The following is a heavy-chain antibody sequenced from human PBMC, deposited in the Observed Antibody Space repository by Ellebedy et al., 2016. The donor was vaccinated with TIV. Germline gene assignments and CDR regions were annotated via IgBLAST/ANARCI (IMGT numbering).Heavy chain of an antibody. D-gene: IGHD3-3*01. V-gene: IGHV4-34*01. CDR1: GGSFSGYY. Sequence: MPSETLSLTCAVYGGSFSGYYWSWIRQPPGKGLEWIGEINHSGSTNYNPSLKSRVTISVDTSKNQFSLKLSSVTAADTAVYYCARVFWSGYPGYAFDIWGQGTMVTVSS. CDR2: INHSGST. J-gene: IGHJ3*02. CDR3: ARVFWSGYPGYAFDI.